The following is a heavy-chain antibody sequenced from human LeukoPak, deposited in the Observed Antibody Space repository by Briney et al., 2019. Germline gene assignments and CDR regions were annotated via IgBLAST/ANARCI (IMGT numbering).Heavy chain of an antibody. Sequence: SETLSLTCTVSGDSISSGDYYWRWIRQPAGKGLEWIGRISSSGSTNYNPSLKSRVTISVDTSKNQFSLKLSSVTAADTAVYYCAREVMRVMDYWGQGTLVTVSS. D-gene: IGHD3-16*01. J-gene: IGHJ4*02. CDR1: GDSISSGDYY. CDR2: ISSSGST. V-gene: IGHV4-61*02. CDR3: AREVMRVMDY.